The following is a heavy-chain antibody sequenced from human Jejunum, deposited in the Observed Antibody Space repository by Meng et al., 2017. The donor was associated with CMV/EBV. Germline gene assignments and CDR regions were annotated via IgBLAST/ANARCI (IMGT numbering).Heavy chain of an antibody. V-gene: IGHV3-11*04. Sequence: MSWVSQAPGKGLEEGAHISSSGRTIYYADSVKGRFTISRDNAKKSLYLQMNSLRAEDTAVYYCARVGDNYDLLTGYYKASYYFDYWGQGTLVTVSS. D-gene: IGHD3-9*01. CDR2: ISSSGRTI. CDR3: ARVGDNYDLLTGYYKASYYFDY. J-gene: IGHJ4*02.